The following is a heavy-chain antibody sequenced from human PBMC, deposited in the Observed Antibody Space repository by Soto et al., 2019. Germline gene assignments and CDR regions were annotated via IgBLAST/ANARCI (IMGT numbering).Heavy chain of an antibody. CDR2: IYYSGST. J-gene: IGHJ4*02. CDR3: ARDLGGVSFFDY. CDR1: GGSISSGGYY. D-gene: IGHD3-16*01. V-gene: IGHV4-31*03. Sequence: QVQLQESGPGLVKPSQTLSLTCTVSGGSISSGGYYWRWIRQHPGKGLEWIGYIYYSGSTYYNPSLKSRVTISVDTSKNQFSLKLGSVTAAGTAVYCCARDLGGVSFFDYWGQGTLVTVSS.